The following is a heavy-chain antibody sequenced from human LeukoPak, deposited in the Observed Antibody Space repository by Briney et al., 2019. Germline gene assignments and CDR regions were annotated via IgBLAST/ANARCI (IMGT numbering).Heavy chain of an antibody. D-gene: IGHD6-19*01. V-gene: IGHV3-30-3*01. J-gene: IGHJ4*02. CDR3: ARDGSGWYIDY. CDR1: GFTFSSYA. Sequence: GGSLRLSCAASGFTFSSYAMHWVRQAPGKGLECVAVISYDGSNKYYADSVKGRFTISRDNSKNTLYLQMNSLRAEDTAVYYCARDGSGWYIDYWGQGTLVTDSS. CDR2: ISYDGSNK.